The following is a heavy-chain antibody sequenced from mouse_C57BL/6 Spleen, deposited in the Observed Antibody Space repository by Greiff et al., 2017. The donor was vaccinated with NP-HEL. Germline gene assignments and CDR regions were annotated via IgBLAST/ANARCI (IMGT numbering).Heavy chain of an antibody. CDR1: GYTFTSYW. D-gene: IGHD1-1*02. V-gene: IGHV1-72*01. CDR3: AKNGGGAWFAY. Sequence: QVQLQQPGAELVKPGASVKLSCKASGYTFTSYWMPWVKQRPGRGLEWIGRIGPNSGGTKYNEKFKSKATLTVDKPSSTAYMQLSSLTSEDSAVYYCAKNGGGAWFAYWGQGTLVTVSA. J-gene: IGHJ3*01. CDR2: IGPNSGGT.